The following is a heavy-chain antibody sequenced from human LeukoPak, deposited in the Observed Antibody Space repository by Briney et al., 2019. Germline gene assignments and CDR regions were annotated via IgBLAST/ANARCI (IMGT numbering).Heavy chain of an antibody. CDR3: ARRKGGSSSWYSD. Sequence: SETLSLTCTVSGGSISSGGYYWSWIRQPPGKGLEWIGYIYHSGSTYYNPSLKSRVTISVDRSKNQFSLKLSSVTAADTAVYYCARRKGGSSSWYSDWGQGTLVTVSS. J-gene: IGHJ4*02. D-gene: IGHD6-13*01. CDR1: GGSISSGGYY. V-gene: IGHV4-30-2*01. CDR2: IYHSGST.